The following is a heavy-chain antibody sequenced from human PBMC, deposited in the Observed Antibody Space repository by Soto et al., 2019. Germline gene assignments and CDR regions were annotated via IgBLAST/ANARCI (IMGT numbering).Heavy chain of an antibody. V-gene: IGHV4-59*08. CDR3: AKYYYDSNTYFYRWFDP. CDR1: GGSISNYY. J-gene: IGHJ5*02. Sequence: SETLSLTCTGSGGSISNYYWSWIRQPPGKGLEWIAYFYYTGSTNYNPSLRSRVTISVDTSKNQFSLKLSSVTAADTAVYYCAKYYYDSNTYFYRWFDPWGQGTLVTVS. CDR2: FYYTGST. D-gene: IGHD3-22*01.